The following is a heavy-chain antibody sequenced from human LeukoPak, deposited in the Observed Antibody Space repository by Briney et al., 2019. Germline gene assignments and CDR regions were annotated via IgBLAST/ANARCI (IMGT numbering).Heavy chain of an antibody. Sequence: ASVKVSCKASGYTFTSYGISWVRQAQGQGLEWMGWISAYNGNTNYAQKLQGRVTMTTDTSTSTAYMELRSLRSDDTAVYYCARGPPSYCSGGSCYLSSYWGQGTLVTVSS. V-gene: IGHV1-18*01. J-gene: IGHJ4*02. CDR2: ISAYNGNT. D-gene: IGHD2-15*01. CDR1: GYTFTSYG. CDR3: ARGPPSYCSGGSCYLSSY.